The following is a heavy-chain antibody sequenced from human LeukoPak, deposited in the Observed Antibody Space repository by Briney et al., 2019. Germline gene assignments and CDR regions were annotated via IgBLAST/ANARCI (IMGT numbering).Heavy chain of an antibody. CDR3: ARETSFRYYDFWSGWDY. CDR1: GDSVSYNVAA. D-gene: IGHD3-3*01. V-gene: IGHV6-1*01. Sequence: SQTLSLTCAISGDSVSYNVAAWNWIRQSPSRGLEWLGRTLYRSKWYNDYAESVKSRITINPDTSKNQFTLQLKSVTPEDTAVYYCARETSFRYYDFWSGWDYWGQGTLVTVSS. J-gene: IGHJ4*02. CDR2: TLYRSKWYN.